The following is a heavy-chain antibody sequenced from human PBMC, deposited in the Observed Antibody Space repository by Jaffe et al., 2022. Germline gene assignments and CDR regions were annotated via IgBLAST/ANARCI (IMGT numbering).Heavy chain of an antibody. D-gene: IGHD1-26*01. J-gene: IGHJ4*02. Sequence: QVQLQESGPGLVKPSETLSLTCTVSGGSISSYYWSWIRQPPGKGLEWIGYIYYSGSTNYNPSLKSRVTISVDTSKNQFSLKLSSVTAADTAVYYCARDGAGGSYYGFDYWGQGTLVTVSS. CDR1: GGSISSYY. CDR2: IYYSGST. CDR3: ARDGAGGSYYGFDY. V-gene: IGHV4-59*01.